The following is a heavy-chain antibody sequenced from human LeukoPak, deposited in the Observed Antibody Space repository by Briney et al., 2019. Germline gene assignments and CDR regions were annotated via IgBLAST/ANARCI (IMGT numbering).Heavy chain of an antibody. D-gene: IGHD2-15*01. J-gene: IGHJ4*02. CDR2: IHTTGST. V-gene: IGHV4-4*07. Sequence: SETLSLACSVSVGFTTYDYWNWIRQPAGKAPEWIGRIHTTGSTNYNPSLKSRLTMTLDKSKKQFSLKVTSMTAADTALYYCARGGGNRHFDSWGQGILVTVSS. CDR1: VGFTTYDY. CDR3: ARGGGNRHFDS.